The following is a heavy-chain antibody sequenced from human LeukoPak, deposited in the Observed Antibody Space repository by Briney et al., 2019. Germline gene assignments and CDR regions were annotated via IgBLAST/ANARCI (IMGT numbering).Heavy chain of an antibody. J-gene: IGHJ4*02. V-gene: IGHV1-24*01. CDR2: FDPEDGET. D-gene: IGHD3-22*01. CDR3: ATSYDSSGYYLY. CDR1: GYTLTELS. Sequence: ASVKVSCKVSGYTLTELSMHWVRQAPGKGLEWMGGFDPEDGETIYAQKFQGRVTITEDTSTDTAYMELSSLRSEDTAVYYCATSYDSSGYYLYWGQGTLVTVSS.